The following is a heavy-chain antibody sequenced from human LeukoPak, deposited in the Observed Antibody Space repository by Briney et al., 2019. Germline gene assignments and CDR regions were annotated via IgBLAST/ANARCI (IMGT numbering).Heavy chain of an antibody. CDR3: ARDAIAAYNWFDP. CDR2: IYHSAST. V-gene: IGHV4-38-2*02. Sequence: KASETLSLTCTVSGYSVSSGYYWGWIRQPPGKGLEWIGSIYHSASTYYNPSLKGRATISVDTSNNQFSLKLSSMTAADAAAYYCARDAIAAYNWFDPWGQGTLVTVSS. D-gene: IGHD6-25*01. J-gene: IGHJ5*02. CDR1: GYSVSSGYY.